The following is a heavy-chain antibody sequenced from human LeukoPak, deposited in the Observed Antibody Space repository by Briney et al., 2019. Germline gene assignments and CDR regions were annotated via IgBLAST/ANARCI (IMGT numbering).Heavy chain of an antibody. CDR3: ARQSTSGSSLSYFDY. Sequence: PSETLSLTCTVSGGSISSYYWSWIRQPPGKGLEWIGNIYDSGSTNYNPSLKSRVTISVDTSKNQCSLKLSSVTAADTAVYYCARQSTSGSSLSYFDYWGQGTLVNVPS. J-gene: IGHJ4*02. CDR2: IYDSGST. CDR1: GGSISSYY. D-gene: IGHD2-8*01. V-gene: IGHV4-59*01.